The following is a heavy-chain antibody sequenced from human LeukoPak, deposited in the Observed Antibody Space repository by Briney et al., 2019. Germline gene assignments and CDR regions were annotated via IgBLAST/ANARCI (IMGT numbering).Heavy chain of an antibody. CDR3: ARDGGYHGAYPPR. Sequence: GGPLRLSCVASGVTFGSYSMNWGRHAPGKGLEWVSYVSSCSSIISYADSVKGRFSIYRDNAKNLLFLRMDSLRVDDMAVYYCARDGGYHGAYPPRWGQGTVVTVS. J-gene: IGHJ4*02. D-gene: IGHD4-17*01. CDR1: GVTFGSYS. V-gene: IGHV3-48*01. CDR2: VSSCSSII.